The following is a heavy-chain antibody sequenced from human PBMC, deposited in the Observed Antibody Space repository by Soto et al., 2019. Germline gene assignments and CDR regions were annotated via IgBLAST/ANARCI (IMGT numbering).Heavy chain of an antibody. CDR1: GFRLSDHN. V-gene: IGHV3-72*01. Sequence: GGSLRLSCAASGFRLSDHNMDWVRQAPGKGLEWVGRSWNKDNDFRTDYAASVRGRFTISRDDSKSIAYLQMNSLKTEDTAVYYCSTNYYDSSGYDNWFDPWGQGTLVTVSS. CDR3: STNYYDSSGYDNWFDP. D-gene: IGHD3-22*01. J-gene: IGHJ5*02. CDR2: SWNKDNDFRT.